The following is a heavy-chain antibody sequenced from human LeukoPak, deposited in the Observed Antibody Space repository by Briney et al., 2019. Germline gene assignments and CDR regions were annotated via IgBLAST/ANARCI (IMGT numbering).Heavy chain of an antibody. J-gene: IGHJ4*02. V-gene: IGHV3-11*01. Sequence: GGSMRPSSAASAFTFSDYYMSWIRQAPGKGMEWDSYISSSGGTKYYADSVKGRFTTSRDNARNSYLQLNSLRAEDTAVYYCARDGHAYGHGSPHYWGQGTLVTVSS. CDR1: AFTFSDYY. CDR2: ISSSGGTK. D-gene: IGHD3-10*01. CDR3: ARDGHAYGHGSPHY.